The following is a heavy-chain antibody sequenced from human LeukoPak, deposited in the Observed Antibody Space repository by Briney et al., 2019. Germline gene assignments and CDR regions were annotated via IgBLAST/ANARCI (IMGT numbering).Heavy chain of an antibody. CDR1: GFALSSYA. Sequence: GRSLRLSCAASGFALSSYAMSWVRQAPGKGLEWVSGISGSGGSTYYADSVKGRFTISRDNSRNTLYLQRNSPRDEDTAVYFCAILPGYSSGWYEVDYWGQRTLVTVSS. CDR3: AILPGYSSGWYEVDY. CDR2: ISGSGGST. V-gene: IGHV3-23*01. D-gene: IGHD6-13*01. J-gene: IGHJ4*02.